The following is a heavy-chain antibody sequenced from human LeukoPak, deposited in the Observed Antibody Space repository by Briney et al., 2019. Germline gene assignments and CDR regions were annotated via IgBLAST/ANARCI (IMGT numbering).Heavy chain of an antibody. V-gene: IGHV3-7*01. D-gene: IGHD3-10*01. J-gene: IGHJ6*03. CDR3: ARDLVWFGEPKGYYNYIDV. Sequence: GGSLRLSCAASGFMFSSYEMSWVSQAPGKGLEWVADIKEHGSEKSYVDSVKGRFTISRDNVKNSLYLQMNTLRVEDTAVYFCARDLVWFGEPKGYYNYIDVWGRGTSVTVSS. CDR2: IKEHGSEK. CDR1: GFMFSSYE.